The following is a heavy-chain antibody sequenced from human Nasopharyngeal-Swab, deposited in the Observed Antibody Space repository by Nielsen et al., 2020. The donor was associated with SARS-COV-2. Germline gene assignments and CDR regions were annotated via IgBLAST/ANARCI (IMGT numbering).Heavy chain of an antibody. Sequence: GGSLRLSCKASGYGFSTSWIGWVRPMPGKGLEWMWILYPPYSDTRYSPSFQGQVTISADKSISTAYLQWSSLKASDTAMYYCARLGSSWSDYFDYWGQGTLVTVSS. J-gene: IGHJ4*02. CDR2: LYPPYSDT. V-gene: IGHV5-51*01. CDR1: GYGFSTSW. CDR3: ARLGSSWSDYFDY. D-gene: IGHD6-13*01.